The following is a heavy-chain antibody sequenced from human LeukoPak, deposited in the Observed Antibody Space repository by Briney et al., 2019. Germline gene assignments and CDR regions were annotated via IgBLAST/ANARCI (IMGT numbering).Heavy chain of an antibody. Sequence: RPSETLSLTCGVYGGSLSGFYWNWIRQPPGKGLEWIGEMNPSGRTTYNPSLKSRVSMSLDTSKNQSSLKLSSVTAADTAVYYCARGLKPYCTNGVCYTGDFWGQGTLVTVSP. CDR3: ARGLKPYCTNGVCYTGDF. CDR2: MNPSGRT. CDR1: GGSLSGFY. J-gene: IGHJ4*02. D-gene: IGHD2-8*01. V-gene: IGHV4-34*01.